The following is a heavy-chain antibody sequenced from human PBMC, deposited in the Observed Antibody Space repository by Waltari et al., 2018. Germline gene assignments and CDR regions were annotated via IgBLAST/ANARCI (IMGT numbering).Heavy chain of an antibody. CDR2: IYYRGGT. D-gene: IGHD1-26*01. V-gene: IGHV4-59*11. CDR3: ARDSGGYYYYGMDV. J-gene: IGHJ6*02. CDR1: GGSISSHY. Sequence: QVQLQESGPGLVKPSETLSLTCTVSGGSISSHYWNWIRQPPGKGRAWIGYIYYRGGTNNNPSLKSRVTISVDTSKNQFSLKLSSVTAADTAGYYCARDSGGYYYYGMDVWGQGTTVTVSS.